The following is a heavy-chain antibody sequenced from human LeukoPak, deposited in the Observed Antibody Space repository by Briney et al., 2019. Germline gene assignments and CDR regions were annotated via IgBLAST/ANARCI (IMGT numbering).Heavy chain of an antibody. CDR3: ARARYSSGWLYYYYGMDV. V-gene: IGHV3-11*01. CDR2: ISSSGSTI. Sequence: GGSLRLSCAASGFTFSDYYMSWIRQAPGKGLEWVSYISSSGSTIYYADSVKGRFTISRDNAKNSLYLQMNSLRAEDTAVYYCARARYSSGWLYYYYGMDVWGQGTTVTVSS. J-gene: IGHJ6*02. CDR1: GFTFSDYY. D-gene: IGHD6-19*01.